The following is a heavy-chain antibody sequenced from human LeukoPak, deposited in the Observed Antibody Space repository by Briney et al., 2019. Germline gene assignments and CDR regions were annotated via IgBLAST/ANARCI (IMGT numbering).Heavy chain of an antibody. J-gene: IGHJ4*02. V-gene: IGHV4-34*01. D-gene: IGHD3-3*01. CDR2: INHSGST. CDR3: ARGPPPVLRFLEWYVDY. CDR1: GFTYSSYA. Sequence: GSLRLSCAASGFTYSSYAMSWVSQPPGKGLEWIGEINHSGSTNYNPSLKSRVTISVDTSKNQFSLKLSSVTAADTAVYYCARGPPPVLRFLEWYVDYWGQGTLVTVSS.